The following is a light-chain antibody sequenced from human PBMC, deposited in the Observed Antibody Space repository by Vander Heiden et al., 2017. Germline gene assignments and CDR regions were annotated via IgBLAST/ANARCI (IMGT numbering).Light chain of an antibody. Sequence: SYELTQPPPVSVSPGQTARITCSGDALPSKYAYWYQQKSGQAPVLVICEDNKRPSGIPGRFSGSSTGAMATLTISGAQVEDEADYYCYSTDSSGNHRVFGGGTKLTVL. CDR2: EDN. J-gene: IGLJ2*01. CDR3: YSTDSSGNHRV. CDR1: ALPSKY. V-gene: IGLV3-10*01.